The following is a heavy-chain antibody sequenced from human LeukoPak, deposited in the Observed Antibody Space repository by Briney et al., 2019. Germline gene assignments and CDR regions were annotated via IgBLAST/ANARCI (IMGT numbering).Heavy chain of an antibody. D-gene: IGHD6-13*01. V-gene: IGHV1-2*02. CDR1: GYTFTGYY. CDR2: INSNSGGT. CDR3: ARDHMAAAGTDLVYYYCYMDV. Sequence: EASVKVSCKASGYTFTGYYMHWVRQAPGQGLEWMGWINSNSGGTNYAQKFQGRVTMTRDTSISTAYMELSRLRSDDTAVYYCARDHMAAAGTDLVYYYCYMDVWGKGTTVTISS. J-gene: IGHJ6*03.